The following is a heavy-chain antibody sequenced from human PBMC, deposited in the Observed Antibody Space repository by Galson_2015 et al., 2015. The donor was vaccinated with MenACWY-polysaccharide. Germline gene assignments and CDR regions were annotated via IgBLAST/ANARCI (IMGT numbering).Heavy chain of an antibody. CDR3: TRVGAYCTRTSCHDY. J-gene: IGHJ4*02. CDR1: GYTFTSYG. D-gene: IGHD2-2*01. V-gene: IGHV1-18*01. Sequence: SVKVSCKASGYTFTSYGISWVRQAPGQGLEWMGWISAYNGDANYAQKLQGGITMTIDTLTTTGYMELRSLRSDDTALYYCTRVGAYCTRTSCHDYWGQGTLVTVSS. CDR2: ISAYNGDA.